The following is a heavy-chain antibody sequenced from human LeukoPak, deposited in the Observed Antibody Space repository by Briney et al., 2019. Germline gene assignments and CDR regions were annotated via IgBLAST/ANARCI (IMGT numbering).Heavy chain of an antibody. D-gene: IGHD3-3*01. CDR1: GYSISSGYY. Sequence: SETLSLTCAVSGYSISSGYYWAWIRQPPGKGLEWIGIIYHSGSSYYNPSLKSRVTLAVDTSKNQFSLKLSSVTAADTAVYDCARLSILAQWSWNFAFWGQGTLVTVSS. CDR3: ARLSILAQWSWNFAF. V-gene: IGHV4-38-2*01. J-gene: IGHJ4*01. CDR2: IYHSGSS.